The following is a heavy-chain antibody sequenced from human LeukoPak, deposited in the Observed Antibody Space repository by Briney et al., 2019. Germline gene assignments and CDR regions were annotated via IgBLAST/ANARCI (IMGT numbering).Heavy chain of an antibody. CDR3: ARGPRYSYGYTYGMDA. D-gene: IGHD5-18*01. CDR2: INHSGST. J-gene: IGHJ6*02. V-gene: IGHV4-34*01. Sequence: PSETLSLTCAVYGGSFSGYYWGWIRQPPGKGLEWIGEINHSGSTNYNPPLKSRVTISVDTSKNQFSLKLSSVTAADTAVYHCARGPRYSYGYTYGMDAWGQGTTVTVSS. CDR1: GGSFSGYY.